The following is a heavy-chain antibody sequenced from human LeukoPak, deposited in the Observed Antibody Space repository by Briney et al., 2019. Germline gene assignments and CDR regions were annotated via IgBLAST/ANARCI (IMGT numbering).Heavy chain of an antibody. CDR1: GFTFSSYS. CDR2: ISSSSSYI. J-gene: IGHJ4*02. D-gene: IGHD2-2*01. V-gene: IGHV3-21*01. Sequence: PGGSLRLSCAASGFTFSSYSMNWVRQAPGKGLEWVSSISSSSSYIYYAVSVKGRFTISRDNAKNSLYLQMNSLRAEDTAVYYCARDSRYSCNFDYWGQGTLVTVSS. CDR3: ARDSRYSCNFDY.